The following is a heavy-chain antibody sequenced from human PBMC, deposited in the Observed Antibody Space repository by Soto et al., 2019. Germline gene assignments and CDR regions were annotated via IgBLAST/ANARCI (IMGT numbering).Heavy chain of an antibody. J-gene: IGHJ5*02. D-gene: IGHD2-15*01. CDR1: GFSISSYG. CDR2: INTRSSNI. V-gene: IGHV3-48*04. Sequence: EVQLVESGGGLVQPGGSLRLSCAATGFSISSYGMNWVRQAPGKGLEWISYINTRSSNIYYADSVKGRFTISRDNAKNSLYLQMNSLRADVTGVYYCARGGGSVAVAATKFNWFDPWGQGTVVTVSS. CDR3: ARGGGSVAVAATKFNWFDP.